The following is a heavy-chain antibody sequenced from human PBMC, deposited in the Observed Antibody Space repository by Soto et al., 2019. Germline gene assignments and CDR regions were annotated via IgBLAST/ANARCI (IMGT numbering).Heavy chain of an antibody. CDR3: AKPQYYDILTGYYN. CDR2: ISGSGGST. V-gene: IGHV3-23*01. Sequence: EVQLLASGGGLVQPGGSLRLSCAASGFTFSSYAMSWVRQAPGKGLEWVSAISGSGGSTYSADSVKGRFTISRDNSKNTLYLQMNSRRAEDTAVYYCAKPQYYDILTGYYNWGQGTLVTVSS. CDR1: GFTFSSYA. D-gene: IGHD3-9*01. J-gene: IGHJ4*02.